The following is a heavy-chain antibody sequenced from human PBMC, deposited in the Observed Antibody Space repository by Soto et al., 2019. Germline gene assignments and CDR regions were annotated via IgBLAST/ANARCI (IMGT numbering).Heavy chain of an antibody. CDR2: ILYDGSNK. CDR1: GFTFSDYG. D-gene: IGHD2-2*01. CDR3: AKSRDAYNFYFYYGMDV. Sequence: GGSLRLSCAASGFTFSDYGMHWVRQTPGKGLEWVALILYDGSNKYYADSVKGRFTISRDNSKNTLYLQVSSLRAEDTAVYYCAKSRDAYNFYFYYGMDVWGQGTTVTVSS. V-gene: IGHV3-30*18. J-gene: IGHJ6*02.